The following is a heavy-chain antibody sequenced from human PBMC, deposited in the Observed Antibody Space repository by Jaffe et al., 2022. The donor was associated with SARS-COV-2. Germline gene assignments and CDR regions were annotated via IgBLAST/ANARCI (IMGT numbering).Heavy chain of an antibody. CDR2: ISYDGSNK. D-gene: IGHD2-21*02. V-gene: IGHV3-30*18. Sequence: QVQLVESGGGVVQPGRSLRLSCAASGFTFSSYGMHWVRQAPGKGLEWVAVISYDGSNKYYADSVKGRFTISRDNSKNTLYLQMNSLRAEDTAVYYCAKDPVVTAIFEFGGFQHWGQGTLVTVSS. CDR1: GFTFSSYG. CDR3: AKDPVVTAIFEFGGFQH. J-gene: IGHJ1*01.